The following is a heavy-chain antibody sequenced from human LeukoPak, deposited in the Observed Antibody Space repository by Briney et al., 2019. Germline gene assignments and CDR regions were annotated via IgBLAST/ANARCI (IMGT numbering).Heavy chain of an antibody. CDR2: INPNSGGT. D-gene: IGHD2/OR15-2a*01. V-gene: IGHV1-2*02. J-gene: IGHJ5*02. Sequence: ASVKVSCKASGYTFTSYDINWVRQATGQGLEWMGWINPNSGGTNYAQKFQGRVTMTRDTSISTAYMELSRLRSDDTAVYYCARGPRLLRGWFDPWGQGTLVTVSS. CDR3: ARGPRLLRGWFDP. CDR1: GYTFTSYD.